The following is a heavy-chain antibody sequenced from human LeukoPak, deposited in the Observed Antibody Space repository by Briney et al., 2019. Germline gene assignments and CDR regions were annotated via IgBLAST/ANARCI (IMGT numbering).Heavy chain of an antibody. D-gene: IGHD5-18*01. J-gene: IGHJ3*02. CDR2: VHYSGTT. V-gene: IGHV4-59*08. Sequence: PSETLSLTCTVSGDSISTYYWSWMRQPPGKGLEWMGYVHYSGTTNYNPSLKSRLTTSVDASKKQFSLQLTSLTAADTAVYYCARPGSGYTASGAFDIWGQGTMVTVSS. CDR1: GDSISTYY. CDR3: ARPGSGYTASGAFDI.